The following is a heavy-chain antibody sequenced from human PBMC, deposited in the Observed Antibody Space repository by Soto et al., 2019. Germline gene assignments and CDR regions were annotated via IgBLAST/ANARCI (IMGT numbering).Heavy chain of an antibody. D-gene: IGHD4-17*01. CDR2: IYYSGST. CDR1: GGSISSYY. J-gene: IGHJ4*02. Sequence: SETLSLTCTVSGGSISSYYWSWIRQPPGKGLEWIGYIYYSGSTNYNPSLKSRVTISVDTSKNQFSLKLSSVTAADTAVYYCATVYGDYALDYWGQGTLVTVSS. V-gene: IGHV4-59*01. CDR3: ATVYGDYALDY.